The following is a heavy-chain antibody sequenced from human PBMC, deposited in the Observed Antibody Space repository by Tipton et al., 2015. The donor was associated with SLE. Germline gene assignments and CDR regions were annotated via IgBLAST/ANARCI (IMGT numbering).Heavy chain of an antibody. CDR3: ARQRGYNYGLYNWFDP. CDR1: GDSISNHY. J-gene: IGHJ5*02. V-gene: IGHV4-34*01. D-gene: IGHD3/OR15-3a*01. CDR2: INHSGST. Sequence: TLSLTCSVSGDSISNHYWSWIRQPPGKGLEWIGEINHSGSTNYNPSLKSRVTISADTSKNQVSLKLNSVTAADTAVYYCARQRGYNYGLYNWFDPWGQGTLVTVSS.